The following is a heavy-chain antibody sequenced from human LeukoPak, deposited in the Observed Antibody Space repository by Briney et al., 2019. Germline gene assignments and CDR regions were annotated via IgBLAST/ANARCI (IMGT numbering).Heavy chain of an antibody. D-gene: IGHD6-13*01. CDR2: IYYSGST. Sequence: SETLSLTCTVSGGSISSYYWSWIRQPPGKGLEWIGYIYYSGSTNYNPSLKSRVTISVDTSKNQFSLKLSSVTAADTAVYYCARGLGDSSSWYYYYYYMDVWGKGTTVTISS. J-gene: IGHJ6*03. CDR3: ARGLGDSSSWYYYYYYMDV. V-gene: IGHV4-59*01. CDR1: GGSISSYY.